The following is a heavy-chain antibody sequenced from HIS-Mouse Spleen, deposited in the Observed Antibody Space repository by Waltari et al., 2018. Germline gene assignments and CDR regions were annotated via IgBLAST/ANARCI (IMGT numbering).Heavy chain of an antibody. CDR2: IDWDDDK. D-gene: IGHD6-19*01. Sequence: QVTLRESGPALVKPTQTLTLTCTFSGFSLSTSGMCVSWIRQPPGKALEWLARIDWDDDKYYSTSLKTRITIYRDTSKNQVVLTMTNMDPLDTATYYCARIAEGYTSGWYAFDYWGQGTLVTVSS. CDR1: GFSLSTSGMC. J-gene: IGHJ4*02. V-gene: IGHV2-70*15. CDR3: ARIAEGYTSGWYAFDY.